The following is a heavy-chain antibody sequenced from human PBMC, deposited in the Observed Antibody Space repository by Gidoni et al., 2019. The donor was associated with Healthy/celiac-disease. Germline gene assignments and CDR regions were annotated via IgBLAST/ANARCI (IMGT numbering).Heavy chain of an antibody. CDR3: ARRDSLERGPRDYGDYGEPITYYCGMDV. V-gene: IGHV4-39*01. CDR2: IYYSGRT. J-gene: IGHJ6*02. CDR1: GGSISSSSYY. Sequence: QLQLQESCPGLVKPSETLSLTCTVSGGSISSSSYYWGWIRQPPGRGLEGIGSIYYSGRTYYNPSLKSRVTISVDTSKNQFSLKLSSVTAADTAVYYCARRDSLERGPRDYGDYGEPITYYCGMDVWGQGTTVTVSS. D-gene: IGHD4-17*01.